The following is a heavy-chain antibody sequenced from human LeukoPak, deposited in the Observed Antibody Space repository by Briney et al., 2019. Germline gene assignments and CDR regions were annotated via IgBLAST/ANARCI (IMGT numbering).Heavy chain of an antibody. V-gene: IGHV3-30-3*01. J-gene: IGHJ6*03. CDR2: ISSDGSNK. CDR3: ARDGSGTYSYYMDV. D-gene: IGHD3-10*01. Sequence: GGSLRLSCAASEFTFSSFAIHWVRQAPGKGLEWVAVISSDGSNKYYADSVKGRFTISRDNSKNTLYLQVNSLSSEDTAVYYCARDGSGTYSYYMDVWGKGTTVTVSS. CDR1: EFTFSSFA.